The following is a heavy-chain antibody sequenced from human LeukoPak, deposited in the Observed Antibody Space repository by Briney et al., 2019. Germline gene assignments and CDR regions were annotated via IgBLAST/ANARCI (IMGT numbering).Heavy chain of an antibody. CDR3: AKWPEGAMDYFDY. J-gene: IGHJ4*02. Sequence: GGSLRLSCVASGITFSNYAVSWVRQAPEKGLDWVSVISGSAHKIRYADSVKGRFTISRDNSKNTLYLEMSSLRVEDTAIYYCAKWPEGAMDYFDYWGQGTLVTVSS. V-gene: IGHV3-23*01. D-gene: IGHD3-16*01. CDR1: GITFSNYA. CDR2: ISGSAHKI.